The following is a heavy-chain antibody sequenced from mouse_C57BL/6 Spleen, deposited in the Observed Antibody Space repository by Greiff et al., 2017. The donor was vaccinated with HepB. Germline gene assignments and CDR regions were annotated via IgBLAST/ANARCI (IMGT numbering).Heavy chain of an antibody. CDR2: ISDGGSYT. J-gene: IGHJ1*03. Sequence: EVKLMESGGGLVKPGGSLKLSCAASGFTFSSYAMSWVRQTPEKRLEWVATISDGGSYTYYPDNVKGRFTISRDNAKNNLYLQMSHLKSEDTAMYYCARENYDYGTRYFDVWGTGTTVTVSS. V-gene: IGHV5-4*01. D-gene: IGHD2-4*01. CDR3: ARENYDYGTRYFDV. CDR1: GFTFSSYA.